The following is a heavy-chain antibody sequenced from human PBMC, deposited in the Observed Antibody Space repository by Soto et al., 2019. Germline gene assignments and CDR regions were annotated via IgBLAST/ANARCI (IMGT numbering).Heavy chain of an antibody. J-gene: IGHJ4*02. V-gene: IGHV3-30*18. CDR2: ISYDGSNK. CDR3: AKAFSSSWYFDY. CDR1: GFTFSSYG. Sequence: QVQLVESGGGVVQPGRSLRLSCAASGFTFSSYGMYWVRQAPGKGLEWVAVISYDGSNKYYADSVKGRFTISRDNSKNTLYLQMNSLRAEDTAVYYCAKAFSSSWYFDYWGQGTLVTVSS. D-gene: IGHD6-13*01.